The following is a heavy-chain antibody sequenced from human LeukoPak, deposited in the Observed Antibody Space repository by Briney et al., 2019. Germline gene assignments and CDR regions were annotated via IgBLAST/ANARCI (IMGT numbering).Heavy chain of an antibody. CDR2: IIPILGIA. J-gene: IGHJ6*02. D-gene: IGHD1-26*01. CDR3: ARAAGIATAQTPYGMDV. CDR1: GGTFSSYT. V-gene: IGHV1-69*02. Sequence: AAGKLSCKASGGTFSSYTISWVRQAPGQGLEWMGRIIPILGIANYAQEFQGRVTITADKSTSTAYMELSSLRSEDTAVYYCARAAGIATAQTPYGMDVWGQGTTVTVSS.